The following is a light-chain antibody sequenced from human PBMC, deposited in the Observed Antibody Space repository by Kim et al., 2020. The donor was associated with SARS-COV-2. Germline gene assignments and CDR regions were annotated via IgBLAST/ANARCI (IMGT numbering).Light chain of an antibody. CDR1: SSTIGAAYN. J-gene: IGLJ1*01. V-gene: IGLV1-40*01. CDR2: GNN. CDR3: QSYDSSLSEWGV. Sequence: QSVLTQPPSVSGAPGQRVTISCTGSSSTIGAAYNVHWYQQLPGRAPKLLIYGNNNRASGVPDRFSGSKSGTSGSLAITGLQVEDEADYYCQSYDSSLSEWGVFGTGTKVTVL.